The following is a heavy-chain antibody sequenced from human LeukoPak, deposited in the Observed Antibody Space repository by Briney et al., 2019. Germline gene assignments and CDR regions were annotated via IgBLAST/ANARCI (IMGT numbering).Heavy chain of an antibody. Sequence: PGGSLRLSCAASGFTFGSYGMSWVRQAPGKGLEWVSFISPSGDRTSNADSVEGRFTISRDNPRDTLYLQMNSLRAEDTALFYCAKNWGGYFNTFDYWGQGTLVTVSS. CDR2: ISPSGDRT. CDR1: GFTFGSYG. V-gene: IGHV3-23*01. D-gene: IGHD3-3*01. J-gene: IGHJ4*02. CDR3: AKNWGGYFNTFDY.